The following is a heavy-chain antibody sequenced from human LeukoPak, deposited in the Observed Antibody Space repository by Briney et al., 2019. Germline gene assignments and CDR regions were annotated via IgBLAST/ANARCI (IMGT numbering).Heavy chain of an antibody. CDR2: ISGSGGST. V-gene: IGHV3-23*01. CDR3: AKDRYYDSSGPSDY. J-gene: IGHJ4*02. D-gene: IGHD3-22*01. CDR1: GFTFSSYT. Sequence: GGSLRLSCAASGFTFSSYTMSWVRQAPGKGLEWVSGISGSGGSTYYADSVKGRFTISRDDSKNTLYLQMNSLRAEDTAVYYCAKDRYYDSSGPSDYWGQGTLVTVSS.